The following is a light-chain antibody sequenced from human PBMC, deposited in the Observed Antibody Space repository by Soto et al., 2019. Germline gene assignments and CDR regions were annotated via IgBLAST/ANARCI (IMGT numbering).Light chain of an antibody. CDR2: GAS. V-gene: IGKV3-15*01. Sequence: EIVMTQSPATLSVSPGERATLSCRASQSVSSNLAWYQQKPGQAPRLLIYGASTRATGIPARFSGSGSGTEFTLTISSLQSEDFAVYYCQQCGKTFGPGTKVDIK. CDR3: QQCGKT. CDR1: QSVSSN. J-gene: IGKJ3*01.